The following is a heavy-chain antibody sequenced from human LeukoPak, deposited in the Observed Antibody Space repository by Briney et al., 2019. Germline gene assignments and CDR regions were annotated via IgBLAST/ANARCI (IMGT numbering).Heavy chain of an antibody. D-gene: IGHD3-22*01. CDR2: IYYSGST. J-gene: IGHJ3*02. CDR3: ARHGDYYDSSGYYYVLNAFDI. Sequence: SETLSLTCTVSGGSISSYYWSWVRQPPGKGLEWIGYIYYSGSTNYNPSLKSRVTISVDKSKNQFSLKLSSVTAADTAVYYCARHGDYYDSSGYYYVLNAFDIWGQGTMVTVSS. V-gene: IGHV4-59*08. CDR1: GGSISSYY.